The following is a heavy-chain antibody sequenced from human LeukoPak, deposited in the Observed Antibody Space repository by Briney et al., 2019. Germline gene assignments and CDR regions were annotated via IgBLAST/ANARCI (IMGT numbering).Heavy chain of an antibody. CDR2: ISAYNGNT. CDR1: GYTFTSYG. Sequence: ASVKVSCKASGYTFTSYGISRVRQAPGQGLEWMGWISAYNGNTNYAQKLQGRVTMTTDTSTSTAYMELRSLRSDDTAVYYCARIRGLLEGSSSQFDYWGQGTLVTVSS. V-gene: IGHV1-18*01. CDR3: ARIRGLLEGSSSQFDY. J-gene: IGHJ4*02. D-gene: IGHD6-6*01.